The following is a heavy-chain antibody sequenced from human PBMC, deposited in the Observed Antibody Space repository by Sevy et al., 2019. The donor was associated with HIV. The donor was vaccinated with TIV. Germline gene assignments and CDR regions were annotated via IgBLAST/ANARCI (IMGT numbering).Heavy chain of an antibody. Sequence: ASVKVSCKASGYTFTGYYMHWVRQAPGQGLEWMRWINPNSGGTNYAQKFQGRVTMTRDTSISTAYMELSRLRSDDTAVYYCARTPGGKYCSGGSCDYYYGMDVWGQGTTVTVSS. J-gene: IGHJ6*02. CDR2: INPNSGGT. D-gene: IGHD2-15*01. V-gene: IGHV1-2*02. CDR1: GYTFTGYY. CDR3: ARTPGGKYCSGGSCDYYYGMDV.